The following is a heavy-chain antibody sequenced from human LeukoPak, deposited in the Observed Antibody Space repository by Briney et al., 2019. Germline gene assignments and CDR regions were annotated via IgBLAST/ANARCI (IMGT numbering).Heavy chain of an antibody. Sequence: SETLSLTCTVSGGSISSSSYYWGWIRQPPGKGLEWIGSIYYSGSTYYNPSLKSRVTISVDTSKNQFSLKLSSVTAADTAVYYCKIDDFWSGYSNLPNDYWGQGTLVTVSS. CDR3: KIDDFWSGYSNLPNDY. CDR1: GGSISSSSYY. J-gene: IGHJ4*02. D-gene: IGHD3-3*01. V-gene: IGHV4-39*01. CDR2: IYYSGST.